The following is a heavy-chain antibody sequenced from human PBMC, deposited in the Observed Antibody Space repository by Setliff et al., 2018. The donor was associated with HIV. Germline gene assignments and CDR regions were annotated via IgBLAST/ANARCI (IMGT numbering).Heavy chain of an antibody. Sequence: ASVKVSCKASGYTFTSYIHWVRQAPGQGLECMGMINPSGGGTSYAQKFQGRVTMTRDTSTSTVYMELSSLRSEDTAVYYCARGLYGGIYNFWSGCPHMDVWGKGTTVTVSS. CDR1: GYTFTSY. J-gene: IGHJ6*03. CDR3: ARGLYGGIYNFWSGCPHMDV. CDR2: INPSGGGT. V-gene: IGHV1-46*01. D-gene: IGHD3-3*01.